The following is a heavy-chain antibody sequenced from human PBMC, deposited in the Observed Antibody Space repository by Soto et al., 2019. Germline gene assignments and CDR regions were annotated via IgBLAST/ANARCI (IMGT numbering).Heavy chain of an antibody. CDR2: ISTYSGNT. J-gene: IGHJ6*02. Sequence: ASVTVSCTASGYAFNTYDISWVQQAPGQGLEWMGRISTYSGNTNYPQSLQGRLTMTTDTSTTTAYMELRSLRSDDTAVYYCARDPYHVLMVNAPNLYGMDVWGQGTTVTVSS. CDR1: GYAFNTYD. D-gene: IGHD2-8*01. V-gene: IGHV1-18*01. CDR3: ARDPYHVLMVNAPNLYGMDV.